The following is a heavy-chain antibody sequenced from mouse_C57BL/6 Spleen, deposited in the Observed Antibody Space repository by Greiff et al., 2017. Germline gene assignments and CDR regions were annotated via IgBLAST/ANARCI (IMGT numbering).Heavy chain of an antibody. J-gene: IGHJ4*01. CDR1: GYTFTDYY. Sequence: VQLQQSGPELVKPGASVKISCKASGYTFTDYYMNWVKQSHGKSLEWIGDINPNNGGTSYNQKFKGKATLTVDKSSSTAYMELRSLTSEDSAVYYCARRVYGYGYAMDYWGQGTSVTVSS. CDR3: ARRVYGYGYAMDY. V-gene: IGHV1-26*01. D-gene: IGHD2-2*01. CDR2: INPNNGGT.